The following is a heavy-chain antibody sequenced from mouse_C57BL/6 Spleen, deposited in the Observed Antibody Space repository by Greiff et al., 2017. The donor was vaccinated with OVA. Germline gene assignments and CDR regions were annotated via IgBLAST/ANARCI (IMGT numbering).Heavy chain of an antibody. D-gene: IGHD2-3*01. CDR1: GYSITSGYD. V-gene: IGHV3-1*01. J-gene: IGHJ3*01. CDR2: ISYSGST. CDR3: ARGDGYYPWFAY. Sequence: DVKLQESGPGMVKPSQSLSLTCTVTGYSITSGYDWHWIRHFPGNKLEWMGYISYSGSTNYNPSLKSRISITHDTSKNPFFLKLNSVTTEDTATYYCARGDGYYPWFAYWGQGTLVTVSA.